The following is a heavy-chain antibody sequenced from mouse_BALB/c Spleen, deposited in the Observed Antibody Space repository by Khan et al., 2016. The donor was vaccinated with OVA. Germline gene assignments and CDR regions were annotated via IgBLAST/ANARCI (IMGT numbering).Heavy chain of an antibody. Sequence: EVELVESGGDLVKPGGSLKLSCAASGFTFSDYYMYWVRQTPEQRLEWVATISDGGIYTYYPDSVKGRFTISRVDATNNLYLQVSSLKSEDTAMDYCARGYYGDPFSYWGQGTLVTVSA. CDR2: ISDGGIYT. J-gene: IGHJ3*01. V-gene: IGHV5-4*02. CDR1: GFTFSDYY. CDR3: ARGYYGDPFSY. D-gene: IGHD2-13*01.